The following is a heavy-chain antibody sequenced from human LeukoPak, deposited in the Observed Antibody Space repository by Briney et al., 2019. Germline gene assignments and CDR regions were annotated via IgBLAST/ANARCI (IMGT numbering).Heavy chain of an antibody. D-gene: IGHD1-7*01. V-gene: IGHV4-39*07. Sequence: PSETLSLTCTVSGGSISSSSYYWGWIRQPPGKGLEWIGSIYYSGSTYYNPPLKSRVTISVDTSKRQFSLKLSSVTAADTAVYYCARDKLRNYGRHAFDIWGQGTMVTVSS. CDR3: ARDKLRNYGRHAFDI. CDR2: IYYSGST. CDR1: GGSISSSSYY. J-gene: IGHJ3*02.